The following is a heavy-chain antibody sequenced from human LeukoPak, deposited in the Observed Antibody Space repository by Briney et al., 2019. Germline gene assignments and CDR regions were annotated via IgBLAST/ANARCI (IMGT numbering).Heavy chain of an antibody. CDR1: GFSFRHYG. CDR3: ATTDTTCY. D-gene: IGHD1-14*01. V-gene: IGHV3-30*02. CDR2: INYDGSNK. J-gene: IGHJ4*02. Sequence: GGSLRLSCAASGFSFRHYGMHWVRQAPGKGLEWVAFINYDGSNKYYADSVKGRFTISRDNSKNTLYLEINSLSADDTAVCYCATTDTTCYWGQGTLVTVSS.